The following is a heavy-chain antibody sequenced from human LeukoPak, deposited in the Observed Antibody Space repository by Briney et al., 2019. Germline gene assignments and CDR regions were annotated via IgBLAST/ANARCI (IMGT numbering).Heavy chain of an antibody. V-gene: IGHV1-2*06. CDR2: INPNSGGT. Sequence: ASVKVSCKASGYTFTGYYMHWVRQAPGQGLEWMGRINPNSGGTNYAQKFQGRVTMTRDTSISTAYMELCRLRSDDTAVYYCARVGIAVADGHPWGQGTLVTVSS. CDR1: GYTFTGYY. D-gene: IGHD6-19*01. J-gene: IGHJ5*02. CDR3: ARVGIAVADGHP.